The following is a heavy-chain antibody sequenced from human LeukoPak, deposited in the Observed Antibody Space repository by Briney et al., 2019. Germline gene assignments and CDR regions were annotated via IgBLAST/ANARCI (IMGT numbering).Heavy chain of an antibody. D-gene: IGHD5-24*01. V-gene: IGHV4-59*08. Sequence: PSETLPLTCTVSGGSISSYYWSWIRQPPGKGLEWIGYIYSGGSTNSNPSLMRRVTISVDTSKNQFSLKLSSVTAVDTAVYYCARHAPFGDGYNLGYFDYWGQGTLVTVSS. CDR2: IYSGGST. CDR3: ARHAPFGDGYNLGYFDY. J-gene: IGHJ4*02. CDR1: GGSISSYY.